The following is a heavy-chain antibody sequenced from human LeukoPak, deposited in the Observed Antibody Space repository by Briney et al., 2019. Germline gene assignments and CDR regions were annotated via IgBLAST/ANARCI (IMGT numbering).Heavy chain of an antibody. CDR1: GYSFTSYW. CDR2: IYPGDSDT. J-gene: IGHJ6*03. D-gene: IGHD3-22*01. Sequence: GESLKISCKGSGYSFTSYWIGWVRQMPGKGLEWMGIIYPGDSDTRYSPSFQGQVTISADKSISTACLQWSSLKASDTAMYYCARHPSYYDSSGYYKDYYMDVWGKGTTVTVSS. V-gene: IGHV5-51*01. CDR3: ARHPSYYDSSGYYKDYYMDV.